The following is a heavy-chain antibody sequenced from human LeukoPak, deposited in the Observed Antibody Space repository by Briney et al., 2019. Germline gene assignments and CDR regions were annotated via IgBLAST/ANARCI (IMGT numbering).Heavy chain of an antibody. V-gene: IGHV1-2*02. CDR3: ARVLGSSWYDAFDI. CDR2: INPNSGGT. D-gene: IGHD6-13*01. CDR1: GYTFTYYY. J-gene: IGHJ3*02. Sequence: ASVKVSCKASGYTFTYYYMHWVRQAPGQGLEWMGWINPNSGGTNYAQKFQGRVTMTRDTSISTAYMELSRLRSDDTAVYYCARVLGSSWYDAFDIWGQGTMVTVSS.